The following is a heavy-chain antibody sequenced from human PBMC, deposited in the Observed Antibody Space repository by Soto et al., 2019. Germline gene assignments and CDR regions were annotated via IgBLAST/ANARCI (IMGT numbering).Heavy chain of an antibody. CDR3: ARELAFYDLPYYYGMDV. Sequence: ASVKVSCKASGYTFTDYFMHWVRQAPGQGLEWMGWISPNNGDTSSAQKFQGRVTMTRDTSINTAYMELSRLRSDDMAVYYCARELAFYDLPYYYGMDVWGQGTTVTVSS. CDR1: GYTFTDYF. CDR2: ISPNNGDT. J-gene: IGHJ6*02. D-gene: IGHD3-3*01. V-gene: IGHV1-2*02.